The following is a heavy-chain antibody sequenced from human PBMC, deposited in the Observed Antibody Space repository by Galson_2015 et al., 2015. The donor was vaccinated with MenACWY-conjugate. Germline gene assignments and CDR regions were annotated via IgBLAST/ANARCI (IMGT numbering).Heavy chain of an antibody. CDR2: IIPIAGAT. CDR1: GGTFSTYT. Sequence: SVKVSCKASGGTFSTYTITWVRQAPGLGLEWMGRIIPIAGATNYAQKFQGRVTMTTDTSTSTAYMELRSLRSDDTAVYYCARRSGWTNDAFDIWGQGTMVTVSS. J-gene: IGHJ3*02. CDR3: ARRSGWTNDAFDI. D-gene: IGHD6-19*01. V-gene: IGHV1-69*08.